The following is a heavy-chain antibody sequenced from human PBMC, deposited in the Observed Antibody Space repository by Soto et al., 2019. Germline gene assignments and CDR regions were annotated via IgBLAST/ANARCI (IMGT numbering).Heavy chain of an antibody. Sequence: ASVKVSCKASGYTFTDYGISWVRHAPGQGXEWMGWISGYNGNTKYAQKFQGRVTMTTDTPTNTAYMELRSLRSDDTAVYYCARDREYYYDSSGNYYYHYGLDVWGQGTTVTVSS. V-gene: IGHV1-18*04. CDR2: ISGYNGNT. D-gene: IGHD3-22*01. CDR3: ARDREYYYDSSGNYYYHYGLDV. J-gene: IGHJ6*02. CDR1: GYTFTDYG.